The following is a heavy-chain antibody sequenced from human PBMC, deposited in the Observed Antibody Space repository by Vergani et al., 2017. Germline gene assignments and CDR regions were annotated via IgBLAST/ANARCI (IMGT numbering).Heavy chain of an antibody. CDR1: GFTVSSNY. Sequence: EVQLVESGGGLVQPGGSLRLSCAASGFTVSSNYMSWVRQAPGKGLEWVSVIYSGGSTYYADSVKGRFTISRDNSKNTLYLQMKSLRAEDTAVYYCARASRGRVVESGHAFDIWGQGRMVRVSS. D-gene: IGHD3-3*01. J-gene: IGHJ3*02. CDR3: ARASRGRVVESGHAFDI. V-gene: IGHV3-66*01. CDR2: IYSGGST.